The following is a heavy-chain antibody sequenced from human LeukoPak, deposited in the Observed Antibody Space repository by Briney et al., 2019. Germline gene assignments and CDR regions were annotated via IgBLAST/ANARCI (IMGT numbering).Heavy chain of an antibody. CDR1: GFTFSSYA. J-gene: IGHJ4*02. D-gene: IGHD3-22*01. V-gene: IGHV3-23*01. CDR3: AKDGPGNYDSSGYYPHPTGYFDY. CDR2: ISGSGGST. Sequence: GGSLRLSYAASGFTFSSYAMSWVRQAPGKGLEWVSAISGSGGSTYYADSVKGRFTISRDNSKNTLYLQMNSLRAEDTAVYYCAKDGPGNYDSSGYYPHPTGYFDYWGQGTLVTVSS.